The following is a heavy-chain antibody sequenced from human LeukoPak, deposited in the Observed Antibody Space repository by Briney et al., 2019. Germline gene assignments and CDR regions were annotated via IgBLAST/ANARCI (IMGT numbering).Heavy chain of an antibody. D-gene: IGHD1-7*01. CDR2: ISYDGSNK. J-gene: IGHJ6*03. CDR1: GFTFSSYG. Sequence: GGSLRLSCAASGFTFSSYGMHWVRQAPGKGLEWVAVISYDGSNKYYADSVKGRFTISRDNSKNTLYLQMNSLRAEDTAVYYCARAHNRNYDSNYYYMDVWGKGTTVTVSS. CDR3: ARAHNRNYDSNYYYMDV. V-gene: IGHV3-30*03.